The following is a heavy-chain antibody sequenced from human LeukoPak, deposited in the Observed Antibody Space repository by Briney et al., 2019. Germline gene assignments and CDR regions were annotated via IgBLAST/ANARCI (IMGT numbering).Heavy chain of an antibody. Sequence: GGSLRLSCAASGFTFSSYAMSWVRQAPGKGLEWVSVISGSGGSTYYADSVKGRFTISRDNSKNTLYLQMSSLRAEDTAVYYCAKVNHGDYDPLYYFDYWGQGTLVTVSS. CDR1: GFTFSSYA. D-gene: IGHD4-17*01. V-gene: IGHV3-23*01. J-gene: IGHJ4*02. CDR3: AKVNHGDYDPLYYFDY. CDR2: ISGSGGST.